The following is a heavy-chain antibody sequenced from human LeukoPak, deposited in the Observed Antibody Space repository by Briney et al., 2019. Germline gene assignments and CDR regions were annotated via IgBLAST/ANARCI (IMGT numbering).Heavy chain of an antibody. J-gene: IGHJ3*02. Sequence: PSGGSLRLSCAASVFTFSSYAMSWVRQAPGKGLEWVSAISGSGGSTYYADSVKGRFTISRDNSKNTLYLQMNSLRAEDTAVYYCAKGEVGATLPLFAFDIWGQGTMVTVSS. CDR2: ISGSGGST. CDR1: VFTFSSYA. CDR3: AKGEVGATLPLFAFDI. D-gene: IGHD1-26*01. V-gene: IGHV3-23*01.